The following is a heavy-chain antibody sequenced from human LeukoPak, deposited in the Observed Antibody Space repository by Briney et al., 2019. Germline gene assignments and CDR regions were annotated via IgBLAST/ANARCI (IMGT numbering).Heavy chain of an antibody. CDR1: GYSFTTYW. CDR3: ARLRGSGWSFDF. CDR2: IYPDDSDT. J-gene: IGHJ4*02. V-gene: IGHV5-51*01. D-gene: IGHD6-19*01. Sequence: GESLKISCKGSGYSFTTYWIAWVRQTPGKGLEWMGFIYPDDSDTRYSPSFQGQVTISADKSINTASLQWDSLKASDTAMYYCARLRGSGWSFDFWGQGTLVTVSS.